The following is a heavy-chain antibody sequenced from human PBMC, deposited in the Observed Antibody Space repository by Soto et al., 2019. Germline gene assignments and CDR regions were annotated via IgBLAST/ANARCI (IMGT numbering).Heavy chain of an antibody. D-gene: IGHD3-9*01. CDR1: GYTFTNYW. CDR3: ARCVFLTRIGFDIDY. CDR2: VYPSDSDA. J-gene: IGHJ4*02. Sequence: EVQVVQSGAEVKRPGESLKISCEGSGYTFTNYWIGWVRQRPGKGLEWMGIVYPSDSDARYTPSFQGRVTISADKSINTAYLQWSGLEASDTAIYYCARCVFLTRIGFDIDYWGLGTLVTVSS. V-gene: IGHV5-51*01.